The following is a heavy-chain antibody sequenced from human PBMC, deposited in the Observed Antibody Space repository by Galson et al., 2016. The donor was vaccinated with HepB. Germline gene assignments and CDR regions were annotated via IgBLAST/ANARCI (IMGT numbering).Heavy chain of an antibody. CDR3: AKMREMATTKRAFDY. V-gene: IGHV3-23*01. Sequence: SLRLSCATSGFIFTSYSMSWVCQAPGKALEWVSTISGSGLNSYYADSVKGRFTISRDISQNALSLQMDSLRPEDTAIYYCAKMREMATTKRAFDYWGQGTLVTVSS. CDR2: ISGSGLNS. J-gene: IGHJ4*02. CDR1: GFIFTSYS. D-gene: IGHD5-24*01.